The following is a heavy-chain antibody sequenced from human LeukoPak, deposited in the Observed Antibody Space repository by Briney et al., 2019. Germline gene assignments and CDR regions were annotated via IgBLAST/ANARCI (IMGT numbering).Heavy chain of an antibody. D-gene: IGHD6-13*01. V-gene: IGHV1-2*02. J-gene: IGHJ4*02. Sequence: ASVKVSCKASGYTFNTYGISWVRQAPGQGLEWMGWINPNSGGTKYAQQFQGRVTMTRDTSISTAYMELSRLTSDDTAVYYCARGEGDSSSWPLNYWGQGTLVPVSS. CDR2: INPNSGGT. CDR1: GYTFNTYG. CDR3: ARGEGDSSSWPLNY.